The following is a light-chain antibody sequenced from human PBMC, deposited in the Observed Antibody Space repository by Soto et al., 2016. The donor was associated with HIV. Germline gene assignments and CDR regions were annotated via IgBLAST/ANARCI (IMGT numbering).Light chain of an antibody. CDR3: MQGTHWPWT. V-gene: IGKV2-30*02. CDR2: KVS. Sequence: DVVMTQSPLSLSVTLGQPASISCRSSQSLVHSDGNTYLNWFRQRPSQSPRRLIYKVSNRDSGVPDRVSGSGSGTDFTLKISSVEADDVGIYYCMQGTHWPWTFGQGTRVEMK. CDR1: QSLVHSDGNTY. J-gene: IGKJ1*01.